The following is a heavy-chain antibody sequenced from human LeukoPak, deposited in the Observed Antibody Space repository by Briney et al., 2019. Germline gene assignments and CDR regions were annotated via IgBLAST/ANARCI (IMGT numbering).Heavy chain of an antibody. CDR2: IYDSGST. CDR3: ARWYSGSYRIDY. J-gene: IGHJ4*02. Sequence: SQTLSLTCTVSGGSISRGGYSWSWIRQHPGKGLEWIGYIYDSGSTSYIPSLKSRVSISEDTSKNQYSLKLSSVTAADTAVYYCARWYSGSYRIDYWGQGTLVTVSS. V-gene: IGHV4-31*03. D-gene: IGHD1-26*01. CDR1: GGSISRGGYS.